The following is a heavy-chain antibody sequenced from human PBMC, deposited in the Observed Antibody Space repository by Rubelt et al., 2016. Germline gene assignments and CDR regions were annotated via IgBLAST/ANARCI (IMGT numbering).Heavy chain of an antibody. CDR2: IFPNDGAT. J-gene: IGHJ4*02. D-gene: IGHD5/OR15-5a*01. CDR3: ARNNIYAYFDF. CDR1: GYTFLNYG. Sequence: QIQLVQSGAEVKKPGASVKVSCKASGYTFLNYGISWVRQAPGQGLEWMGWIFPNDGATNYAQKFQGRVTMTRDTSISTVYMELTGLKSDDTAVYYCARNNIYAYFDFWGPGSLVTVSS. V-gene: IGHV1-2*02.